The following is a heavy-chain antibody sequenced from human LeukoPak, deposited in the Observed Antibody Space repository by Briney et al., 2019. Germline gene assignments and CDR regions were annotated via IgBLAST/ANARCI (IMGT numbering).Heavy chain of an antibody. CDR1: GFTFSSNA. Sequence: GGSLRLSCAASGFTFSSNAMSWVRQAPGKWLEWVSAIRGSGGNIYYADSVKGRFTISRDNSKNSLYLKMNSLRAEDTAVYYCAKRYCSSTSCYYYFYYGMDVWGQGTTVTVSS. CDR2: IRGSGGNI. V-gene: IGHV3-23*01. CDR3: AKRYCSSTSCYYYFYYGMDV. J-gene: IGHJ6*02. D-gene: IGHD2-2*01.